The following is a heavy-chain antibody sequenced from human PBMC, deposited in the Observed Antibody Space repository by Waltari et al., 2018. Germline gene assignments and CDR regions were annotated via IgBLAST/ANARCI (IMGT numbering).Heavy chain of an antibody. CDR1: GGSISRYY. Sequence: QVQLQESGPGLVKPSETLSLTCTVSGGSISRYYWSWIRQPPGKGLEWIGYIYYSGSTNYNPSLKSRVTISVDTSKNQFSLKLSSVTAADTAVYYCARDYDSSGYYLNREGAFDIWGQGTMVTVSS. CDR3: ARDYDSSGYYLNREGAFDI. J-gene: IGHJ3*02. CDR2: IYYSGST. D-gene: IGHD3-22*01. V-gene: IGHV4-59*01.